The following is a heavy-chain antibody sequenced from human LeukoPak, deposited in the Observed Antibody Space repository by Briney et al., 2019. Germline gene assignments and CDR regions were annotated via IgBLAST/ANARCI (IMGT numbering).Heavy chain of an antibody. CDR3: ARRLVIIPTLDY. CDR2: INHSGST. Sequence: SETLSLTCAVYGGSFSGYYWNWIRQPPGKGLEWIGEINHSGSTNYNPSLKSRVTISVDTSKNQFSLKLSSVTAADTAVYYCARRLVIIPTLDYWGQGTLVTVSS. J-gene: IGHJ4*02. CDR1: GGSFSGYY. V-gene: IGHV4-34*01. D-gene: IGHD3-9*01.